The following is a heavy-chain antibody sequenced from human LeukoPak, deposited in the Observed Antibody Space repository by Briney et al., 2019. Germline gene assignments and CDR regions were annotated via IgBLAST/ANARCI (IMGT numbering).Heavy chain of an antibody. J-gene: IGHJ4*02. CDR1: GYSFTNSW. Sequence: GESLKISCKASGYSFTNSWIAWVRQVPGKGLEWMGIVFPGDSETRYSPSFQGQVTISVDKSISTAYLQWSRLNASDTAIYFCARQSLGRRAGYHYVPPDSWGQGTLVTVSS. CDR2: VFPGDSET. V-gene: IGHV5-51*01. D-gene: IGHD3-22*01. CDR3: ARQSLGRRAGYHYVPPDS.